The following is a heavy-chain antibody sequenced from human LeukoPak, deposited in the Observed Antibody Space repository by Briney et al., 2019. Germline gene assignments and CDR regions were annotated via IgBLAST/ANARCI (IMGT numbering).Heavy chain of an antibody. Sequence: RASVKVSCKASGYTFTDYYIHWVRQAPGQGLEWMGWINPNSGGTNYAQKFQGRVTMTRDTSISTAYMELSRLRSDDTAVYYCARVSRISSRLGYLDYWGQGTLVTVSS. CDR2: INPNSGGT. D-gene: IGHD2-15*01. CDR1: GYTFTDYY. J-gene: IGHJ4*02. V-gene: IGHV1-2*02. CDR3: ARVSRISSRLGYLDY.